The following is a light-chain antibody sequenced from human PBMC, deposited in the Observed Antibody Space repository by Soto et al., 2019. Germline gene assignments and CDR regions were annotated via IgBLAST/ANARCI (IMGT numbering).Light chain of an antibody. CDR3: QQRGIWPLT. Sequence: EIVLTQSPATLSLSPGERATLSCRASQGVSSNLAWYQQKPGQAPRLLIYDASNRATGIPARFSGRGSGTAFTLTISSLEPEDLAVFYCQQRGIWPLTFGGGTKVEIK. V-gene: IGKV3-11*01. CDR1: QGVSSN. CDR2: DAS. J-gene: IGKJ4*01.